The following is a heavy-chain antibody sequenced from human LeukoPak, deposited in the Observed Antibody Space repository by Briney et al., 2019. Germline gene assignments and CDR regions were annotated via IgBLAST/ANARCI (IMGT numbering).Heavy chain of an antibody. Sequence: PSETLSLTCTVSGGSISSGGYYWSWIRQHPGKGLEWIGYIYYSGSTYYNPSLKSRVTISVDTSKNQFSLKLSSVTAADTAVYYCARAGYFAPRSPFFAFDYWGQGTLVTVSS. CDR1: GGSISSGGYY. CDR2: IYYSGST. CDR3: ARAGYFAPRSPFFAFDY. D-gene: IGHD3-9*01. J-gene: IGHJ4*02. V-gene: IGHV4-31*03.